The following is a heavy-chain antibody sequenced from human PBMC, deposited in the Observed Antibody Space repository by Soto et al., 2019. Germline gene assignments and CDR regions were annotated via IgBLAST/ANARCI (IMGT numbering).Heavy chain of an antibody. CDR3: ASQDCTNGVCYNYYYYYGMDV. Sequence: GASVKVSCKASGGTFSSYAISWVRQAPGQGLEWMGGIIPIFGTANYAQKFQGRVTITADESTSTAYMELSSLRSEDTAVYYCASQDCTNGVCYNYYYYYGMDVWGQGTTVTVSS. D-gene: IGHD2-8*01. CDR2: IIPIFGTA. V-gene: IGHV1-69*13. CDR1: GGTFSSYA. J-gene: IGHJ6*02.